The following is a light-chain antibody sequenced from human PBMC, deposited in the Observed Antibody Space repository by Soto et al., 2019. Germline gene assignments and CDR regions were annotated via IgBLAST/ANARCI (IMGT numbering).Light chain of an antibody. CDR2: EVT. V-gene: IGLV2-8*01. CDR1: SSDVGGYNY. CDR3: SSFAGSNEVV. J-gene: IGLJ2*01. Sequence: QSALTQPPSASGSPGQSVTISCTGTSSDVGGYNYVSWYQQHPGKAPKVMIYEVTKRPSGVPDRFSASKSVNTASLTVSGLQAEDEADYYCSSFAGSNEVVFGGGTKVTVL.